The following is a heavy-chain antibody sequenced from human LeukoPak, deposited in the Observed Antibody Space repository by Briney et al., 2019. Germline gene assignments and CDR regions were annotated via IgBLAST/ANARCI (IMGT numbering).Heavy chain of an antibody. Sequence: GGSLRLSCAASGFTFSSYAMHWVRQAPGKGLEWVAVISYDGSNKYYADSVKGRFTISRDNSKNTLYLQMNSLRAEDTAVYYCAKYYGSGSYYSYGMDVWGQGTTVTVSS. D-gene: IGHD3-10*01. CDR1: GFTFSSYA. J-gene: IGHJ6*02. V-gene: IGHV3-30-3*02. CDR2: ISYDGSNK. CDR3: AKYYGSGSYYSYGMDV.